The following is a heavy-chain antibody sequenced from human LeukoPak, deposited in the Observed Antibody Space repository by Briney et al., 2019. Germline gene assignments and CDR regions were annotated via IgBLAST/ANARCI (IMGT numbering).Heavy chain of an antibody. J-gene: IGHJ4*02. Sequence: ASVKVSCKASGGTFSSYAISWVRQAPGQGLKWMGGIIPIFGTANYAQKFQGRVTITADESTSTAYMELSSLRSEDTAVYYCARGDSSGYYYFDYWGQGTLVTVSS. CDR3: ARGDSSGYYYFDY. D-gene: IGHD3-22*01. V-gene: IGHV1-69*13. CDR2: IIPIFGTA. CDR1: GGTFSSYA.